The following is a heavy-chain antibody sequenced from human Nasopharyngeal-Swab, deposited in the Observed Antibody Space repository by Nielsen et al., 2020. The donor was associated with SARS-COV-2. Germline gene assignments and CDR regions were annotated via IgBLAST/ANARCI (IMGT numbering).Heavy chain of an antibody. CDR1: GFTFNSYW. CDR3: ARGGNYHYFDY. J-gene: IGHJ4*02. D-gene: IGHD1-7*01. V-gene: IGHV3-7*03. Sequence: GESLKISCAASGFTFNSYWMRWARQAPGKGLEWVANIKQDGSEQYYVDSVKGRFTVSRDNAKNSLYLQMNSLRAEDTAVYYCARGGNYHYFDYWGQGALVTVSS. CDR2: IKQDGSEQ.